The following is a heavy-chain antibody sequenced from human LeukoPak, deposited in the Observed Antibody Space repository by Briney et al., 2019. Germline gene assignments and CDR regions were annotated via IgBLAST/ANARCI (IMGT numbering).Heavy chain of an antibody. CDR2: INSDGSGT. V-gene: IGHV3-74*01. J-gene: IGHJ6*02. Sequence: GGSLRLSCAASGFTFSSYGMHWVRQAPGKGLVWVSRINSDGSGTDYAESVKGRFTISRDNAKNTLYLHMSSLRVEDTAVYFCARGGGLDVWGQGATVTVSS. D-gene: IGHD3-16*01. CDR3: ARGGGLDV. CDR1: GFTFSSYG.